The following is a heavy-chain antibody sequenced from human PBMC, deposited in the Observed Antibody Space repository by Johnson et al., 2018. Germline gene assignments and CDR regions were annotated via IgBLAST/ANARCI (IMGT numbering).Heavy chain of an antibody. D-gene: IGHD7-27*01. CDR1: GFTFSPYA. CDR3: ANALGVDPYDGFDT. V-gene: IGHV3-30*18. CDR2: IGYDGGNK. Sequence: QVQLVQSGGGVVQPGRSLRLSCAASGFTFSPYAMFWVRQAPGKGLEWVAVIGYDGGNKYYADSVKGRSTISRDNSKKTLFLQMNSLRAEDTAVYYCANALGVDPYDGFDTWGQGTMVTVSS. J-gene: IGHJ3*02.